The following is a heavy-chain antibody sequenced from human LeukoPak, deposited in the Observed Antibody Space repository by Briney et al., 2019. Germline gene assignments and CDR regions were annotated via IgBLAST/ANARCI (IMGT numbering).Heavy chain of an antibody. CDR2: MNPNSGNT. D-gene: IGHD2-2*01. CDR3: ARVGSSTSYYYYMDV. J-gene: IGHJ6*03. Sequence: ASVKVSCKASRNTFTSYDINWVRQATGQGLEWMGWMNPNSGNTGYAQKFQGRVTITRNTSISTAYMELSSLRSEDTAVYYCARVGSSTSYYYYMDVWGKGTTVTVSS. V-gene: IGHV1-8*03. CDR1: RNTFTSYD.